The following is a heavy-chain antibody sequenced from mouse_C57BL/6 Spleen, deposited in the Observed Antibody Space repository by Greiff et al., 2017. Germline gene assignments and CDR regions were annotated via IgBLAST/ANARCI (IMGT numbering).Heavy chain of an antibody. Sequence: LVESGAELARPGASVKMSCKASGYTFTSYTMHWVKQRPGQGLEWIGYINPSSGYTKHNQKFKDKATLTADKSSSTAYMQLSSLTSEDSAVYYCAREDDYDEAWFAYWGQGTLVTVSA. CDR3: AREDDYDEAWFAY. J-gene: IGHJ3*01. CDR1: GYTFTSYT. CDR2: INPSSGYT. V-gene: IGHV1-4*01. D-gene: IGHD2-4*01.